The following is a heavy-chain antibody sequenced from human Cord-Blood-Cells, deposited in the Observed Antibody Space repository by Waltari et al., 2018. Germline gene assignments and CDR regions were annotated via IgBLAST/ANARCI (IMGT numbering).Heavy chain of an antibody. CDR2: ISDDGSNK. J-gene: IGHJ4*02. D-gene: IGHD7-27*01. V-gene: IGHV3-30*18. CDR3: AKGYRGGEEGYFDY. CDR1: GFTSSSYG. Sequence: QVQLVESGGGVVQPGRSLRLSCAASGFTSSSYGLHWVRQAPGKGLGWVEVISDDGSNKCYADSVKGRFTISRDNSKNTLYLQMNSLRAEDTAVYYCAKGYRGGEEGYFDYWGQGTLVTVSS.